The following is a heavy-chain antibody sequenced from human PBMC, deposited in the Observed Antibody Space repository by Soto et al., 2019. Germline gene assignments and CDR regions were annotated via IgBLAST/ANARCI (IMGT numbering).Heavy chain of an antibody. V-gene: IGHV3-11*01. CDR3: ARDSPPPHIVVVTAHSALAFDI. CDR2: ISSSGSTI. Sequence: QVQLVESGGGLVKPGGSLRLSCAASGFTFSDYYMSWIRQAPGKGLEWVSYISSSGSTIYYADSVKGRFTISRDNAKNSLYLQMNSLRAEDTAVYYCARDSPPPHIVVVTAHSALAFDIWGQGTMVTVSS. CDR1: GFTFSDYY. J-gene: IGHJ3*02. D-gene: IGHD2-21*02.